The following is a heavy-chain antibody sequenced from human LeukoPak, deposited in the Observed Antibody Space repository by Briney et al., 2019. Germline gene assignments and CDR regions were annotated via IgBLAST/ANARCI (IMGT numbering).Heavy chain of an antibody. V-gene: IGHV3-23*01. CDR2: ISGSGGTI. D-gene: IGHD3-3*01. Sequence: GGSLRLSCAASGFTFSSYAMSWVRQAPGKGLEWVSAISGSGGTIYHADSVKGRFTVSRDNAKNSLYLQMNSLRAEDTAVYYCATQGRSAISGIWGQGTMVTVSS. J-gene: IGHJ3*02. CDR1: GFTFSSYA. CDR3: ATQGRSAISGI.